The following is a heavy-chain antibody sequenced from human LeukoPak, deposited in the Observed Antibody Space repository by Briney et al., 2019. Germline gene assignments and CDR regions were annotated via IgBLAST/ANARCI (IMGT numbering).Heavy chain of an antibody. Sequence: GGSLRLSCAASGFTFDDCAMHWVRQAPGKGLEWVSGISWNNGSIGYADSVKGRFTISRDNAKNSLYLQMNSLRAEDTALYYCAKDLSTFGVVTTPDYWGQGTLVTVSS. J-gene: IGHJ4*02. V-gene: IGHV3-9*01. CDR3: AKDLSTFGVVTTPDY. CDR2: ISWNNGSI. CDR1: GFTFDDCA. D-gene: IGHD3-3*01.